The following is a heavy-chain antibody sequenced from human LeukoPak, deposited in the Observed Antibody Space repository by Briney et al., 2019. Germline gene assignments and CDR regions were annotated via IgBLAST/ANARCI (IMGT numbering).Heavy chain of an antibody. V-gene: IGHV4-39*01. CDR3: ARSYSNYVYYYYYMDV. Sequence: SETLSLTRTVSGGSISSSSSYWGWIRQPPGKGLGWLGSIYYSGSTYYNPSLKSRVTISVDTSKNQFSLKLSSVTAADTAVYYCARSYSNYVYYYYYMDVWGKGTTVTVSS. CDR2: IYYSGST. CDR1: GGSISSSSSY. J-gene: IGHJ6*03. D-gene: IGHD4-11*01.